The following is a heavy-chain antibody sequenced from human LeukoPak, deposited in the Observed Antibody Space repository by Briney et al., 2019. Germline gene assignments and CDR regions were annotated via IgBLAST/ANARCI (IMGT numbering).Heavy chain of an antibody. CDR1: GFTFSSYG. CDR3: AKDRLYYYDTSGPLDY. D-gene: IGHD3-22*01. CDR2: ISYDGSNK. V-gene: IGHV3-30*18. Sequence: GGSLRLSCAASGFTFSSYGMHWVRQAPGKGLEWVGVISYDGSNKYYEDSVKGRFTISRDNSKNTLYLQMNSLRAEDTAVYYCAKDRLYYYDTSGPLDYWGQGSLVTVSS. J-gene: IGHJ4*02.